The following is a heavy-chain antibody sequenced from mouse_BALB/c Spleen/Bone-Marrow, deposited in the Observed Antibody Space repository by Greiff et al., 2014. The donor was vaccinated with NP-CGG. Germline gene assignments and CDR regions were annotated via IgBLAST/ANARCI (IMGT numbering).Heavy chain of an antibody. Sequence: EVKVVESGGGLVQPGGSRKLSCAASGFTFSSFGMHWVRQAPEKGLEWVAYISSGSSPIFYADTVKGRFTTSRDNPKNTLFLQMTSLRSEDTAIYYCTRGGNWEDFDYWGQGTTLTVSS. V-gene: IGHV5-17*02. D-gene: IGHD4-1*01. CDR2: ISSGSSPI. CDR3: TRGGNWEDFDY. CDR1: GFTFSSFG. J-gene: IGHJ2*01.